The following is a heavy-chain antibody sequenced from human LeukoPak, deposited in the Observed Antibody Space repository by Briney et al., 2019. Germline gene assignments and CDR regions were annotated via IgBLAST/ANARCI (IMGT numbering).Heavy chain of an antibody. CDR3: AKDLGELRYFDWAPHPGWFDP. J-gene: IGHJ5*02. V-gene: IGHV3-23*01. CDR2: ISSSGANT. CDR1: GFVFNTYP. Sequence: GGSLRLSCTASGFVFNTYPMTWVRQAPGKGLEWVSVISSSGANTYYADSVKGRFTISRDNSKNTLYLQMNSLRAEDTAVYYCAKDLGELRYFDWAPHPGWFDPWGQGTLVTVSS. D-gene: IGHD3-9*01.